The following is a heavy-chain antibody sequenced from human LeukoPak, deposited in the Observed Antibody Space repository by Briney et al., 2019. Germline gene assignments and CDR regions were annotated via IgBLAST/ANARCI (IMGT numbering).Heavy chain of an antibody. J-gene: IGHJ4*02. CDR2: ISSSGSTI. Sequence: GGSLRLSCAASGFTFSSYEMNWVRQAPGKGLEWVSYISSSGSTIYYADSVKGRFTISRDNAKSSLYLQMNSLRAEDTAVYYCAELGITMIGGVWGQGTLVTVSS. CDR3: AELGITMIGGV. CDR1: GFTFSSYE. V-gene: IGHV3-48*03. D-gene: IGHD3-10*02.